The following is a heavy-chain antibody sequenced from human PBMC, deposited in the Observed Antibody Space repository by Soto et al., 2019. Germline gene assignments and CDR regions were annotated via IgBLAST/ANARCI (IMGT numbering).Heavy chain of an antibody. Sequence: PSQTLSLTCAISGDSVSSNSAAWNWIRQSPSRGLEWLGRTYYRSKWYNDYAVSVKSRITINPDTSKNQFSLQLNSVTPEDTAVYYSARDLFVQGLESSVYYSYGMEVWGQGTTVTVSS. D-gene: IGHD1-1*01. J-gene: IGHJ6*02. CDR3: ARDLFVQGLESSVYYSYGMEV. V-gene: IGHV6-1*01. CDR2: TYYRSKWYN. CDR1: GDSVSSNSAA.